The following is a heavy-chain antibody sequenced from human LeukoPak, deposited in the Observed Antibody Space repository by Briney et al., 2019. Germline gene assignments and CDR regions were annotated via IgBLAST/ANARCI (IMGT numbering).Heavy chain of an antibody. CDR3: ARAVGTSRNFFDY. V-gene: IGHV4-38-2*02. CDR1: GYSISSGFY. CDR2: IYHSGST. D-gene: IGHD4-23*01. Sequence: SEILSLTCTVSGYSISSGFYWGWIRQPPGKGLECIGSIYHSGSTYYNPSLKSRVTTSVDTSKNQFSLNLSSVTAADTAMYYCARAVGTSRNFFDYWGQGTLVTVSS. J-gene: IGHJ4*02.